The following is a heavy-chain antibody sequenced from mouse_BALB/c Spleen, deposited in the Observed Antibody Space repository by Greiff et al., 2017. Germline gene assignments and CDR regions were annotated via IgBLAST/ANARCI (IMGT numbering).Heavy chain of an antibody. CDR2: ISDGGSYT. J-gene: IGHJ1*01. V-gene: IGHV5-4*02. CDR1: GFTFSDYY. Sequence: EVKVVESGGGLVKPGGSLKLSCAASGFTFSDYYMYWVRQTPEKRLEWVATISDGGSYTYYPDSVKGRFTISRDNAKNNLYLQMSSLKSEDTAMYYCARDRSSSYSYWYFDVWGAGTTVTVSS. CDR3: ARDRSSSYSYWYFDV. D-gene: IGHD1-1*01.